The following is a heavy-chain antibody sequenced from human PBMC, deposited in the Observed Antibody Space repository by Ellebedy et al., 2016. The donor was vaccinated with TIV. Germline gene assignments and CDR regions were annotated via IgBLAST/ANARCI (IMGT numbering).Heavy chain of an antibody. D-gene: IGHD2-21*01. CDR2: FAPEHDET. CDR3: ATLPSRLFGFDS. V-gene: IGHV1-24*01. Sequence: AASVKVSCKVSVYTLTELSVHWVRPAPGKELEWVGGFAPEHDETIYAQRFQGRVTMTEDTSTDTAYMELRSLRSEDTAVYYCATLPSRLFGFDSWGQGTLVTVSS. CDR1: VYTLTELS. J-gene: IGHJ4*02.